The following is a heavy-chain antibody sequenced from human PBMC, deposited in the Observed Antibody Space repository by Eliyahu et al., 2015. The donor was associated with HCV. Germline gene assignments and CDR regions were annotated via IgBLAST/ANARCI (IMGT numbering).Heavy chain of an antibody. CDR2: TRNKANSYTT. CDR1: GFTFSDHY. V-gene: IGHV3-72*01. Sequence: EVQLVESGGGLVQPGGSLRLSCAASGFTFSDHYMDWVRQAPGKGLEWVGRTRNKANSYTTEYAASVKGRFTISRDDSKNSLYLQMNSLKTEDTAVYYCAREGGGDYVGYYFDYWGQGTLVTVSS. J-gene: IGHJ4*02. D-gene: IGHD4-17*01. CDR3: AREGGGDYVGYYFDY.